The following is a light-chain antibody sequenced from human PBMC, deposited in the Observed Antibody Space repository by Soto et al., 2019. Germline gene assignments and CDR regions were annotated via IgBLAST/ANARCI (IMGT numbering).Light chain of an antibody. J-gene: IGLJ2*01. V-gene: IGLV2-14*01. Sequence: QSALTQPASVSGSPGQSITISCTGTSSDVGGYNYVSWYQQHPGKAPNLMIYDVSNRPSGVSNRFSGSKSGNTASLTISGLQAEDEADYYCSSYTSSSTLVVFGGGNKVTVL. CDR1: SSDVGGYNY. CDR2: DVS. CDR3: SSYTSSSTLVV.